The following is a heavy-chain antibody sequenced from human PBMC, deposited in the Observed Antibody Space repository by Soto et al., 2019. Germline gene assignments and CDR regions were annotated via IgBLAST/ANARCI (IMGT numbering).Heavy chain of an antibody. J-gene: IGHJ1*01. CDR2: ISGSSGGT. Sequence: EVQLLESGGGLVQPGGSLRLSCVGSEFTFSSYAMSWVRQAPGKGLEWVSTISGSSGGTYYTDSVKGRFTISRDNSKNPLHLQMNSLRAEDTAVYYCAKGAHSSGWYWYFQDWGQGTLVTVSS. CDR1: EFTFSSYA. CDR3: AKGAHSSGWYWYFQD. D-gene: IGHD6-19*01. V-gene: IGHV3-23*01.